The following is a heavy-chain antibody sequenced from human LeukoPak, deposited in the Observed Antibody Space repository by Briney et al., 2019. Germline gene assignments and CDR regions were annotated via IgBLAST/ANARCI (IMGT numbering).Heavy chain of an antibody. CDR2: INPSAGNT. J-gene: IGHJ4*02. V-gene: IGHV1-46*01. CDR3: ARGKFGDWYFDY. CDR1: GYTFISYY. Sequence: ASVKVSCKASGYTFISYYMYWVRQAPGHGLEWMGFINPSAGNTAYAQKFQGRVTMTRDTSTSTVYMDLTSLRSDDTAVYYCARGKFGDWYFDYWGQGTLVTVSS. D-gene: IGHD2-21*02.